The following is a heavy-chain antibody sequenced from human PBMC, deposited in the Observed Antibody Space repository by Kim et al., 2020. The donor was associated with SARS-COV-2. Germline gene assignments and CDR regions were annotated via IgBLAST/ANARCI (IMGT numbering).Heavy chain of an antibody. J-gene: IGHJ5*02. CDR2: IDPSDSYT. V-gene: IGHV5-10-1*01. Sequence: GESLKISCKGSGYSFTSYWISWVRQMPGKGLEWMGWIDPSDSYTNYSPSFQGHVTISADKSISTAYLQWSSLKASETAMYYCAIHLEGYCSGGSCLNWFDPWGQGTLVTVSS. CDR1: GYSFTSYW. CDR3: AIHLEGYCSGGSCLNWFDP. D-gene: IGHD2-15*01.